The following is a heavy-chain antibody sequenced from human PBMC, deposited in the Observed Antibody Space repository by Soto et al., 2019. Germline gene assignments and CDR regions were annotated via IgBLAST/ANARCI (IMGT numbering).Heavy chain of an antibody. CDR2: INAGNGNT. CDR1: GYTFTSYA. Sequence: ASVKVSCKASGYTFTSYAMHWVRQAPGQRLEWMGWINAGNGNTKYSQKFQGRVTITRDTSASTAYMELCSLRSEDMAVYYCARETVTTRYYYGMDVWGQGTTVTVSS. J-gene: IGHJ6*02. D-gene: IGHD4-4*01. CDR3: ARETVTTRYYYGMDV. V-gene: IGHV1-3*01.